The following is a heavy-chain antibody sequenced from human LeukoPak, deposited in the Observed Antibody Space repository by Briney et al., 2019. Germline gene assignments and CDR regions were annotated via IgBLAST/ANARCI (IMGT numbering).Heavy chain of an antibody. CDR1: GFTFSSYW. Sequence: GGSLRLSCAASGFTFSSYWMTWVRQAPGKGLEWVANIKQDGSEKYYVDSVKGRFTISRDNAKNSLYLQMNSLRAEDTAVYYCTRVWLEGQRIPFDYWGQGTMVTVSS. CDR2: IKQDGSEK. D-gene: IGHD1-1*01. J-gene: IGHJ3*01. CDR3: TRVWLEGQRIPFDY. V-gene: IGHV3-7*01.